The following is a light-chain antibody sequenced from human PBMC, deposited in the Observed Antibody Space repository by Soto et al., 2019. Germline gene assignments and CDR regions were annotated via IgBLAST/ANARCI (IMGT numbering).Light chain of an antibody. CDR1: QTIMTY. Sequence: DIQMTQSPSSLSASVGDEVTITCRASQTIMTYLNWYQLKPGKPPRLLIYAASSLQSGVPSRFSGSGSGTDFTLTISSLRPDDFATYYCQQYHNYAYTFGQGTKVDIK. CDR2: AAS. CDR3: QQYHNYAYT. J-gene: IGKJ1*01. V-gene: IGKV1-39*01.